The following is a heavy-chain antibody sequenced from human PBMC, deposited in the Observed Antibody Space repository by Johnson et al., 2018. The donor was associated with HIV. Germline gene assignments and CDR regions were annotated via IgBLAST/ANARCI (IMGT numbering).Heavy chain of an antibody. CDR1: GFTFSSYG. J-gene: IGHJ3*02. CDR2: IRYDGSNK. CDR3: AKDKSNAFDI. V-gene: IGHV3-30*02. Sequence: VQLVESGGGVVQPGRSLRLSCAASGFTFSSYGMHWVRQAPGKGLEWVAFIRYDGSNKDYADSVKGRFTISRDNSKNTLYLQMNSLRAEDTAVYYCAKDKSNAFDIWGQGTMVTVSS.